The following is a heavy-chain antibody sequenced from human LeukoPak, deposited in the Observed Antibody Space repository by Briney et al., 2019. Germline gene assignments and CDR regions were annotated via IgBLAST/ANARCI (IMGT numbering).Heavy chain of an antibody. Sequence: GGSLRLSCAASGFTFSSYWMNWARQAPGKGLEWVASINHNGNVNYYVDSVKGRFTISRDNSKNTLYLQMNSLRAEDTAVYYCARGEELSGMDVWGQGTTVTVSS. CDR1: GFTFSSYW. CDR2: INHNGNVN. J-gene: IGHJ6*02. D-gene: IGHD3-16*02. V-gene: IGHV3-7*01. CDR3: ARGEELSGMDV.